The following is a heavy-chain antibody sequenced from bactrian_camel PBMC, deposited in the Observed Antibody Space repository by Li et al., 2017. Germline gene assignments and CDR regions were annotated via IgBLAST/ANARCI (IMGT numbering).Heavy chain of an antibody. CDR3: ANMGPHRGGYCYSWRTVNEYNY. J-gene: IGHJ4*01. CDR2: NHTGGGGQ. CDR1: GLTGTSSC. D-gene: IGHD3*01. V-gene: IGHV3S1*01. Sequence: HVQLVESGGGSVQAGGSLRLSCVASGLTGTSSCMAWFRETPGKEREGVAANHTGGGGQYYRDSVSGRFTISADNAVNTVYLQMNSLKPEDTGMYYCANMGPHRGGYCYSWRTVNEYNYWGQGTQVTVS.